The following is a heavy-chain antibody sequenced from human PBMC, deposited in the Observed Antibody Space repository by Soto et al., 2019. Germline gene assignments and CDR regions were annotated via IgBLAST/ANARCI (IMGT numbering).Heavy chain of an antibody. D-gene: IGHD3-10*01. CDR1: GFTVSSNS. V-gene: IGHV3-66*01. CDR2: IYSGGST. Sequence: EVQLVESGGGLVQPGGSLRLSCAASGFTVSSNSMSWVRQAPGKGLEWVSVIYSGGSTYYADSVKGRFTISRDNSKNTLYLQMNSLRAEDTAVYYCARVFSRAWNWFDPWGQGTLVTVSS. CDR3: ARVFSRAWNWFDP. J-gene: IGHJ5*02.